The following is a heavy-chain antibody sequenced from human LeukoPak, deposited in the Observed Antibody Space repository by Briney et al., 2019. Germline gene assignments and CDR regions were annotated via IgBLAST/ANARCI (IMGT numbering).Heavy chain of an antibody. D-gene: IGHD2-2*02. CDR2: IYSGGST. V-gene: IGHV3-66*01. Sequence: PGGSLRLSCAASGFTVSSNYMSWVRQAPGKGLEWVSVIYSGGSTYYADSVKGRFTISRDNAKNSLYLQMNSLRADDTAVYYCAREVDCSSTGCYMNYWGQGTLVTVSS. CDR3: AREVDCSSTGCYMNY. CDR1: GFTVSSNY. J-gene: IGHJ4*02.